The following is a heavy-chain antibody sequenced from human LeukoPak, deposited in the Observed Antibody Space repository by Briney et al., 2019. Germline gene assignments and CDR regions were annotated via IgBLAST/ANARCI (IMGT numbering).Heavy chain of an antibody. CDR2: IYFSGST. D-gene: IGHD4-11*01. Sequence: PSETLSLTCTVSDDSIGNYYWSWIRQSPGKGLEWIGYIYFSGSTNYNPSLKRRVTMSVVTSKNQFSLRLTSVTAADTATYYCARVGGSNFYNYGMDVWGQGTTVIVSS. J-gene: IGHJ6*02. V-gene: IGHV4-59*01. CDR1: DDSIGNYY. CDR3: ARVGGSNFYNYGMDV.